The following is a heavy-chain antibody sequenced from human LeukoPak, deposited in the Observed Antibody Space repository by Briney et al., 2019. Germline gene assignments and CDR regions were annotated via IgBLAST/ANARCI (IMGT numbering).Heavy chain of an antibody. CDR2: ISGYNGNT. CDR1: GGTFISYA. V-gene: IGHV1-18*01. J-gene: IGHJ4*02. D-gene: IGHD6-6*01. CDR3: ARRTYSSSSSIFEY. Sequence: GASVKVSCKASGGTFISYAISWVRQAPGQGLEWMGWISGYNGNTNYAQKLQGRVTMTTDTSTSTAYMELRSLGSDDTAVYYCARRTYSSSSSIFEYWGQGTLVTVSS.